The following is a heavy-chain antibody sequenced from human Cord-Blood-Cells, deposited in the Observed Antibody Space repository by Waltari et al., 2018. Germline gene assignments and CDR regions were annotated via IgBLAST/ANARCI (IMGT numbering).Heavy chain of an antibody. D-gene: IGHD3-22*01. CDR2: INTNSGGT. CDR1: GYTFTGYY. J-gene: IGHJ4*02. Sequence: QVQLVQSGAEVKKPGASVKVSCKASGYTFTGYYMHWVRQAPGQGLEWMGLINTNSGGTNDAQKVQGRVTMTRETSISTAYMELSRLRSDDTAVYYCARDPTYYYDSSGYSFDYWGQGTLVTVSS. CDR3: ARDPTYYYDSSGYSFDY. V-gene: IGHV1-2*02.